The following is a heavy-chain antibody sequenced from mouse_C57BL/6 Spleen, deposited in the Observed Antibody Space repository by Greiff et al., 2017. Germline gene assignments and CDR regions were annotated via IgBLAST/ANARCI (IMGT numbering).Heavy chain of an antibody. CDR2: IDPSDSYT. J-gene: IGHJ2*01. V-gene: IGHV1-69*01. CDR3: ARGSPNFDY. Sequence: QVQLQQSGAELVMPGASVKLSCKASGYTFTSYWMHWVKQRPGQGLEWIGEIDPSDSYTNYNQKFKGKSTLTVDKSSSTAYMQLSSLTSEDSAVYYCARGSPNFDYWGQGTTLTVSS. CDR1: GYTFTSYW.